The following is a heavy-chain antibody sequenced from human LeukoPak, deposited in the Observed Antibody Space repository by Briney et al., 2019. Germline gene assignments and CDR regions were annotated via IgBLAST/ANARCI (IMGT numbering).Heavy chain of an antibody. D-gene: IGHD2-15*01. CDR1: GFTFSSYG. CDR2: ISSSSSYI. V-gene: IGHV3-21*01. CDR3: ARDSDIVVVVAATLDY. J-gene: IGHJ4*02. Sequence: GGSLRLSCAASGFTFSSYGMNWVRQAPGKGLEWVSSISSSSSYIYYADSVKGRFTISRDNAKTSLYLRMNSLRAEDTAVYYCARDSDIVVVVAATLDYWGQGTLVTVSS.